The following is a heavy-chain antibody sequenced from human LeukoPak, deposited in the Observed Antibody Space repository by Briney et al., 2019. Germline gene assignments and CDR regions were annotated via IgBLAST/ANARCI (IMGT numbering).Heavy chain of an antibody. CDR1: GGSISSYY. Sequence: SETLSLTCTVSGGSISSYYWNWIRQPAGKGLEYIGRTYTGGSTNYNPSLNSRVTMSVDTSKNQFSLKLSSVTAADPAVYYCVGGTYYGGDYWGQGTLVTVSS. J-gene: IGHJ4*02. CDR3: VGGTYYGGDY. V-gene: IGHV4-4*07. CDR2: TYTGGST. D-gene: IGHD1-26*01.